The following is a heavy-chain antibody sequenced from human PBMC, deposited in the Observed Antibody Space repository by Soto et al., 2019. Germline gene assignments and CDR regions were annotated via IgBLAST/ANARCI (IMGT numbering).Heavy chain of an antibody. V-gene: IGHV3-33*01. CDR2: IWYDGSNK. Sequence: GGSLRLSCAASGFTFSSYGMHWVRQAPGKGLEWVAVIWYDGSNKYYADSVKGRFTISRDDSKNTLYLQMNSLRAEDTAVYYCARDQYGNSNFDYWGQGTLVTVSS. CDR1: GFTFSSYG. CDR3: ARDQYGNSNFDY. J-gene: IGHJ4*02. D-gene: IGHD4-17*01.